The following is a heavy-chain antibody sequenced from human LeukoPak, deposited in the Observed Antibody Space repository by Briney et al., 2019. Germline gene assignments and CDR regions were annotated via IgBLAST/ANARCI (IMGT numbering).Heavy chain of an antibody. CDR1: GFTFGDYY. J-gene: IGHJ4*02. V-gene: IGHV3-11*01. Sequence: GRSLRLSCAASGFTFGDYYMSWIRQAPGKGLEWISYISSSSGSNKYYSQSAKGRFTISRDNDKNSLFLQMNSLTAEDTAVYYCVRPSNPPYWGQGALVIVSS. CDR2: ISSSSGSNK. CDR3: VRPSNPPY.